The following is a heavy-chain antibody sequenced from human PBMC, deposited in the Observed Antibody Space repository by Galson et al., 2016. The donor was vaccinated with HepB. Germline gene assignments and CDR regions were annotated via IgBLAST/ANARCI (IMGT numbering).Heavy chain of an antibody. Sequence: SVKVSCKASGYTFTSHGISWVRQAPGQGLEWMGWISGYNGNTEHTQKFQDRLIMTTDTSTNTAYMELRGLRSNDAAVYYCARAGSSGWYWFDPWGQGTLVSVSS. CDR3: ARAGSSGWYWFDP. CDR1: GYTFTSHG. J-gene: IGHJ5*02. D-gene: IGHD6-13*01. CDR2: ISGYNGNT. V-gene: IGHV1-18*01.